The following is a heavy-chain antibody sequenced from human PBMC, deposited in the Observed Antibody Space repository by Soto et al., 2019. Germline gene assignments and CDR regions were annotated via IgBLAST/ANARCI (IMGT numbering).Heavy chain of an antibody. V-gene: IGHV1-18*01. D-gene: IGHD3-9*01. J-gene: IGHJ6*02. CDR3: ARAHGPSFDILTGHYGMDV. Sequence: QVQLVQSGAEVKKPGASVKVSCKASGYTFTSYGISWVRQAPGQGLDWMGWISAYNGNTNYAQKLQGRVTMTTDTSTSTAYMELRSLRSDDTAVYYCARAHGPSFDILTGHYGMDVWGQGTTVTVSS. CDR2: ISAYNGNT. CDR1: GYTFTSYG.